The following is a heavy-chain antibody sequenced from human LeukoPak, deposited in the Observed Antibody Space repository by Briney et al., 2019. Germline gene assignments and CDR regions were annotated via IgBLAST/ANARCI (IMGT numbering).Heavy chain of an antibody. J-gene: IGHJ4*02. CDR1: GYTFTSYG. CDR2: ISAYNGNT. V-gene: IGHV1-18*04. D-gene: IGHD3-10*01. Sequence: ASVKVSCKASGYTFTSYGISWVRQAPGQGLEWMGWISAYNGNTNYAQKFQGRFTMTTDTSTSIAYMEVRSLRSDDTAVYYCARDRYYGSGSYWRYFDYWGQGTLVTVSS. CDR3: ARDRYYGSGSYWRYFDY.